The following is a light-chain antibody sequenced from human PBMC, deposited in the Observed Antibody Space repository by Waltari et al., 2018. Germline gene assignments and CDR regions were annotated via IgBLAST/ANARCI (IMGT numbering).Light chain of an antibody. V-gene: IGLV2-11*01. CDR3: GSFAGSYTFYV. J-gene: IGLJ1*01. CDR2: DVS. CDR1: RTDVGGYNY. Sequence: QSALTQPRSVSGSPGPSVTISCPGTRTDVGGYNYVSWYQQHPGKAPKLIIYDVSKRPSGVPDRFSGSKSGNTASLSISGLRAEDEADYYCGSFAGSYTFYVFGTGTKVTVL.